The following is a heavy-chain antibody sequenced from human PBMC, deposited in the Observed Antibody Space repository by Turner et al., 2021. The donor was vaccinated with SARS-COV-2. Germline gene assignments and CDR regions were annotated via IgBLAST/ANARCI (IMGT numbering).Heavy chain of an antibody. CDR3: AREDDFWSGYHHYGMDV. V-gene: IGHV3-21*01. CDR2: ISSSSIYI. J-gene: IGHJ6*02. CDR1: GFTFSTHS. Sequence: EVQLVESGGGLVKPGGSLRLSCAASGFTFSTHSMNWVRQAPGKGLEWVSSISSSSIYIYYADSVKGRFTISRDNAKNSLYLQMNSLRAEDTAVYYCAREDDFWSGYHHYGMDVWGQGTTVTVSS. D-gene: IGHD3-3*01.